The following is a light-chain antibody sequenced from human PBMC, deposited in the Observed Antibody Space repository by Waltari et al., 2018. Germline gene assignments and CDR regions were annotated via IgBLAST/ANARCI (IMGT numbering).Light chain of an antibody. Sequence: DIQMTQFPSTLSASVGDRVSITCRASQSVYNTLAWYQHKPGKAPKLLITQASNLESGVPSRFSGFGSGKEFTLTISSLQPDDFATYICQQYINHSTFGQGTKVEI. J-gene: IGKJ1*01. V-gene: IGKV1-5*03. CDR2: QAS. CDR3: QQYINHST. CDR1: QSVYNT.